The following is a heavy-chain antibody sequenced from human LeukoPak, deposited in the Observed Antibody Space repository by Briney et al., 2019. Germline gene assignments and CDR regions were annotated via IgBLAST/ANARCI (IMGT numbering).Heavy chain of an antibody. CDR2: IWYDGSNK. CDR3: ARDQQLWSDGGLDY. J-gene: IGHJ4*02. CDR1: GFTFSSYG. Sequence: PGRSLRLSCAASGFTFSSYGMHWVRQAPGKGLEWVAVIWYDGSNKYYADSVKGRFTISRDNSKNTLYLQMNSLRAEDTAVYYCARDQQLWSDGGLDYWGQGTLVTVSS. D-gene: IGHD5-18*01. V-gene: IGHV3-33*01.